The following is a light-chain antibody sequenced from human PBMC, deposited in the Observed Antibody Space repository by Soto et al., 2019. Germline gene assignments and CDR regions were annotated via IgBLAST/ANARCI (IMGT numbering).Light chain of an antibody. Sequence: SSELTQPRSVSVSPGQTASITCSGHKLGDKYACWYQQKPGQSPVLVIWQDSKRPSGIPERFSGSNSGNTATLTISGTQAMDEADYYCQAWDSSTAAFGGGTKVTVL. CDR2: QDS. J-gene: IGLJ2*01. CDR3: QAWDSSTAA. CDR1: KLGDKY. V-gene: IGLV3-1*01.